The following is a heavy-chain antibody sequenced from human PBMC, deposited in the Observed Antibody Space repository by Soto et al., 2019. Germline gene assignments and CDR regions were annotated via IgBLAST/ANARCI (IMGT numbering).Heavy chain of an antibody. CDR2: VYYSGST. CDR1: NGSISSGGYY. D-gene: IGHD3-10*01. V-gene: IGHV4-31*03. Sequence: QVQLQEAGPGLVKPSETLSLTCTVSNGSISSGGYYWSWIRQHQGKGLEWIGYVYYSGSTYYNPSLHIRVTISVGTSQIQVSVKVSSVTAADTAVYYWARDRSYYGSGRLDYWGQGTLVTVAS. J-gene: IGHJ4*02. CDR3: ARDRSYYGSGRLDY.